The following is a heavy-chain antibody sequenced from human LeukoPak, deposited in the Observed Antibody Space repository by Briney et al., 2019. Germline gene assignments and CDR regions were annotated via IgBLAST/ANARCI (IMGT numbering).Heavy chain of an antibody. CDR1: AFTFSNYV. D-gene: IGHD3-22*01. J-gene: IGHJ3*02. Sequence: PGGSLRLSCPASAFTFSNYVMSWVRQAPGKGLEWVSTISASGERTYHADSVRGRFTISRDNSKNTLHLQMNSLRADDTAVYYCAKAGPGTMTFDAFDIRGQGTVVTVSS. CDR3: AKAGPGTMTFDAFDI. CDR2: ISASGERT. V-gene: IGHV3-23*01.